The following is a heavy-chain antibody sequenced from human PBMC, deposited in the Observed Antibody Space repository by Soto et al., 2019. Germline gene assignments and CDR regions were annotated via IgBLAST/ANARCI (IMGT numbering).Heavy chain of an antibody. CDR2: IIPIFGTA. Sequence: GASVKVSCKASGGTFSSYAISWVRQAPGQGLEWMGGIIPIFGTANYAQKFQGRVTITADKSTSTAYMELSSLRSEDTAVYYCARGGYDSSGHFPHDYWGQGTLVTVSS. CDR3: ARGGYDSSGHFPHDY. CDR1: GGTFSSYA. D-gene: IGHD3-22*01. J-gene: IGHJ4*02. V-gene: IGHV1-69*06.